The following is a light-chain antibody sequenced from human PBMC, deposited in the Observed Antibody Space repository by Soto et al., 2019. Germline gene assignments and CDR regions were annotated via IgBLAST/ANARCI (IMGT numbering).Light chain of an antibody. CDR2: KAS. CDR3: QHYNSYSEA. V-gene: IGKV1-5*03. CDR1: QTISSW. J-gene: IGKJ1*01. Sequence: DIQMTQSPSTLSGSVGDRVTITCRASQTISSWLAWYQQKPGNAPKLLIYKASTLKSGVPSRFSGSGSGTEFILTISILQPDDFATYYCQHYNSYSEAFGQGTKVELK.